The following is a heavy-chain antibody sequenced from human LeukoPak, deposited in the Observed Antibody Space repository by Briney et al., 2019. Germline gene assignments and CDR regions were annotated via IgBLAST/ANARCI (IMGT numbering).Heavy chain of an antibody. D-gene: IGHD3-16*02. J-gene: IGHJ4*02. V-gene: IGHV1-69*13. CDR2: IIPIFGTA. CDR3: ARVTRLGELSFDY. Sequence: ASVKVSCKASGGTFSSYAISWVRQAPGQGLEWMGGIIPIFGTANYAQKFQGRVTITADESTSTAYMELSSLRSEDTAVYYCARVTRLGELSFDYWGQGTLVTVSS. CDR1: GGTFSSYA.